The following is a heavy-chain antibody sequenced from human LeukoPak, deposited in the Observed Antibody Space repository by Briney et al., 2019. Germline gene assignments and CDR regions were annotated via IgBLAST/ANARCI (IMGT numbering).Heavy chain of an antibody. D-gene: IGHD6-6*01. Sequence: GGSLRLSCAASGFSFDDLGMTWVRQVPGKGLEWVAGINWNGASTGYADSVRGRFTISRDNAKNSLYLQMNSLRAEDTALYYCARAVCPTIKFCDSSYFMDVWGKGTTVSVS. CDR3: ARAVCPTIKFCDSSYFMDV. CDR1: GFSFDDLG. V-gene: IGHV3-20*04. CDR2: INWNGAST. J-gene: IGHJ6*03.